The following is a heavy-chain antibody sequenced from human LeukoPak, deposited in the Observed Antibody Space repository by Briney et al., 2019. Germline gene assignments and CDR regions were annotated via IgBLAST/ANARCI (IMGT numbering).Heavy chain of an antibody. J-gene: IGHJ5*02. CDR1: GGSISSYY. CDR3: ARVRRGWFDP. Sequence: SETLSLTCTVSGGSISSYYWSWIRQPPGKGLEWLGYIYYSGSTNYNPSLKSRVTISVDTSKNQFSLKPSSVTAADTAVYYCARVRRGWFDPWGQGTLVTVSS. CDR2: IYYSGST. V-gene: IGHV4-59*01.